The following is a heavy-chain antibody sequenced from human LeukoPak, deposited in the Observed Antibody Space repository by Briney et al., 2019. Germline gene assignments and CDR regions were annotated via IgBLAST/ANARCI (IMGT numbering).Heavy chain of an antibody. Sequence: PSETLSLTCTVSGGSISSYYWSWIRQPPGKGLEWIGYIYYSGSTNYNPSLKSRVTISVDTSKNQFSLKLSSVTAADTAVYYCARSQGRPPYYYYGMDVWGQGTTVTVSS. D-gene: IGHD1-1*01. CDR1: GGSISSYY. CDR3: ARSQGRPPYYYYGMDV. J-gene: IGHJ6*02. V-gene: IGHV4-59*08. CDR2: IYYSGST.